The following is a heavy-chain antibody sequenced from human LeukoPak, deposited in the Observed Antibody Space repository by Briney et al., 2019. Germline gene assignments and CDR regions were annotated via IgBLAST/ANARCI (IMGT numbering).Heavy chain of an antibody. CDR2: IYSGGST. CDR3: ARVGYSSGWLRD. Sequence: GGSLRLSCAASGFTVSTNYMSWVRQAPGKGLQWVSVIYSGGSTYYADSVKGRFTISRDNSKNTLYLQMNSLRAEDTAVYYCARVGYSSGWLRDWGQRTLVTVSS. V-gene: IGHV3-53*01. CDR1: GFTVSTNY. J-gene: IGHJ4*02. D-gene: IGHD6-19*01.